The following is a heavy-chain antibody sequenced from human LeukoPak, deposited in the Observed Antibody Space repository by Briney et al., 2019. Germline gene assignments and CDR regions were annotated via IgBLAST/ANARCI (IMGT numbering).Heavy chain of an antibody. J-gene: IGHJ6*03. D-gene: IGHD2-2*01. V-gene: IGHV4-39*01. Sequence: SETLSLTCTVSGGSISSSSYYWGWIRQPPGKGLEWIGSIYYSGSTYYNPSLKSRVTISVDTSKNQFSLKLSSVTAADTAVYYCARQGVVPAAGGYYYYMDVWGKGTTVTVSS. CDR3: ARQGVVPAAGGYYYYMDV. CDR2: IYYSGST. CDR1: GGSISSSSYY.